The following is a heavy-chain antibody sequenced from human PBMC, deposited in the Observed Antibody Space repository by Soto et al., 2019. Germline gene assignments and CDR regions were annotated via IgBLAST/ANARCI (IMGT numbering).Heavy chain of an antibody. V-gene: IGHV1-69*13. Sequence: SVKVSCKASGGTFSSYAISWVRQAPGQGLEWMGGIIPIFGTANYAQKFQGRVTITADESTSTAYMELSSLRSEDTAVYYCARDYRERLWFGEHNWFDPWGQGTLVTVSS. CDR1: GGTFSSYA. CDR3: ARDYRERLWFGEHNWFDP. CDR2: IIPIFGTA. D-gene: IGHD3-10*01. J-gene: IGHJ5*02.